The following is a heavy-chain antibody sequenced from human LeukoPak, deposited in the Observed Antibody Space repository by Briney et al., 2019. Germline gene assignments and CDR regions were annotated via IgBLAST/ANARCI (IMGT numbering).Heavy chain of an antibody. D-gene: IGHD1-1*01. Sequence: PSETLSLTCTVSGGSISSGGYYWSWIRQPPGKGLEWIGYIYHSGSTYYNPSLKSRVTISVDRSKNQFSLKLSSVTAADTAVYYCARGLQYNDAFDFWGQGTMVTVSS. J-gene: IGHJ3*01. CDR1: GGSISSGGYY. CDR3: ARGLQYNDAFDF. CDR2: IYHSGST. V-gene: IGHV4-30-2*01.